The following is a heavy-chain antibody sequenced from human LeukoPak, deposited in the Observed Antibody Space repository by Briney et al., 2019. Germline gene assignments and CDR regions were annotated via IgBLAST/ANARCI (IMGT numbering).Heavy chain of an antibody. V-gene: IGHV3-7*01. D-gene: IGHD3-22*01. CDR2: IRQDGSEK. J-gene: IGHJ4*02. CDR3: ARGASRGLYYDSSGYYPYFDY. Sequence: GGSLRLSCAASGFTFSSYWMSWVRQAPGKGLEWVANIRQDGSEKNYVDSVKGRFTISRDNAKNSLYLQMNSLRVEDTAVYYCARGASRGLYYDSSGYYPYFDYWGQGTLVTVSS. CDR1: GFTFSSYW.